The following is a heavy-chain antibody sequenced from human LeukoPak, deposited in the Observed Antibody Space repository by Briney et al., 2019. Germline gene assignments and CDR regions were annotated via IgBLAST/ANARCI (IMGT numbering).Heavy chain of an antibody. Sequence: GGSLRLSCAASGFTFSSYAMHWVRQAPGKGLEWVAVISYDGSNKYYADSVKGRFTISRDNSKNTLYLQINSLRAEDTAVYYCARGGDYDILTGTAADYWGQGTLVTVSS. CDR2: ISYDGSNK. V-gene: IGHV3-30*04. J-gene: IGHJ4*02. CDR1: GFTFSSYA. D-gene: IGHD3-9*01. CDR3: ARGGDYDILTGTAADY.